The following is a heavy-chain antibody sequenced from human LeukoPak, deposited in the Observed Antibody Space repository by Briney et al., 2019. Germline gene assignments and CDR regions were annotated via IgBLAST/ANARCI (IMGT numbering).Heavy chain of an antibody. V-gene: IGHV3-30*02. CDR1: GFPFSSYG. CDR3: AKPAPQQQLGYFDY. CDR2: IPYDGSDK. J-gene: IGHJ4*02. D-gene: IGHD6-13*01. Sequence: GGSLRLSCAASGFPFSSYGMHWVRQAPGKGLEWVAFIPYDGSDKFYADSVKGRFTISRDNSKNTLYLQMNSLRAEDTAVYYCAKPAPQQQLGYFDYWGQGTLATVSS.